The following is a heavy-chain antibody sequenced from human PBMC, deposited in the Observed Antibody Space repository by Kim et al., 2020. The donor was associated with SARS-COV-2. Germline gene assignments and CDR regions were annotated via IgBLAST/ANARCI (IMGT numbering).Heavy chain of an antibody. J-gene: IGHJ6*02. D-gene: IGHD2-15*01. CDR3: ASIFFGGNLSYYYYYYGMDV. Sequence: ASVKVSCKASGYTFTSYAMNWVRQAPGQGLEWMGWINTNTGNPTYAQGFTGRFVFSLDTSVSTAYLQISSLKAEDTAVYYCASIFFGGNLSYYYYYYGMDVWGQGTTVTVSS. V-gene: IGHV7-4-1*02. CDR1: GYTFTSYA. CDR2: INTNTGNP.